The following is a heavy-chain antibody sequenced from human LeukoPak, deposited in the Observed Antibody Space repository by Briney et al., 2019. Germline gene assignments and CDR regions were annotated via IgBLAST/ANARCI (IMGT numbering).Heavy chain of an antibody. D-gene: IGHD2/OR15-2a*01. J-gene: IGHJ3*02. CDR3: AREGIGISRRGGFDI. V-gene: IGHV3-64*01. CDR1: GFTLSNYA. CDR2: VSYSGGST. Sequence: PGGSLRLSCAASGFTLSNYAMHWVRQPPGKGLESVSGVSYSGGSTYYANSVKGRFTISRDNSKNTLNLQMGSLRTEDMAVYYCAREGIGISRRGGFDIWGQGTMVTVSS.